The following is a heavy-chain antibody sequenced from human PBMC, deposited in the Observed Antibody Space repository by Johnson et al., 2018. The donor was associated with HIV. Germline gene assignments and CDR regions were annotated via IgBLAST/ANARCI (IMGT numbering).Heavy chain of an antibody. CDR2: IKQDGSEK. J-gene: IGHJ3*02. CDR1: GFTFSSYW. D-gene: IGHD6-13*01. V-gene: IGHV3-7*05. CDR3: ARESLPGYSRSNDAFDI. Sequence: VQLVESGGGLVQPGGSLRLSCAASGFTFSSYWMSWVRQAPGKGLEWVANIKQDGSEKYYVDSVKGRFTISRDNAKNSLYLQMNSLRAEDTAVYYCARESLPGYSRSNDAFDIWGQGTMVTVSS.